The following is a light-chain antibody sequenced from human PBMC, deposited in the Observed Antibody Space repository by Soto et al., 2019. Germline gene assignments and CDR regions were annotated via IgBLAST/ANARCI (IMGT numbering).Light chain of an antibody. J-gene: IGKJ5*01. V-gene: IGKV4-1*01. Sequence: DSVLTQSKDSLAVSLGERATINCKSSQSVLYSSNNKNYFVWYQQKPGQPPKLLISGASTRESGVPDRFSGSGSGTDFTLTISSLQAEDVAVYYCQQHYSTPLTFGQAARM. CDR3: QQHYSTPLT. CDR2: GAS. CDR1: QSVLYSSNNKNY.